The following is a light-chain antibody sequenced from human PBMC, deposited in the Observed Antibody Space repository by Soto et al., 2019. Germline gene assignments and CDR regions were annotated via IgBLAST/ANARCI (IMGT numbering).Light chain of an antibody. CDR2: EAS. Sequence: DIQMTQSPSTLSASVGDRVTITCRASQSISSWLAWYQQKPGKAPKLLIYEASILESGVPSRFSGSGSGTVFTLTIRSLQSDDFGTYYCQQYSSYSSRFGQGTKVEIK. V-gene: IGKV1-5*01. CDR3: QQYSSYSSR. CDR1: QSISSW. J-gene: IGKJ1*01.